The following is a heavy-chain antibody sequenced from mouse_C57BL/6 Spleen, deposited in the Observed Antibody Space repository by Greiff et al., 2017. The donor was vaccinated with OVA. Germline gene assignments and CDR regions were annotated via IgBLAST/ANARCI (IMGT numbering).Heavy chain of an antibody. CDR1: GFSLTSYG. J-gene: IGHJ4*01. Sequence: VMLVESGPGLVQPSQSLSITCTVSGFSLTSYGVHWVRQSPGKGLEWLGVIWSGGSTDYNAAFISRLSISKDNSKSQVFFKMNSLQADDTAIYYCARNHDFAMDYWGQGTSVTVSS. CDR3: ARNHDFAMDY. D-gene: IGHD2-4*01. CDR2: IWSGGST. V-gene: IGHV2-2*01.